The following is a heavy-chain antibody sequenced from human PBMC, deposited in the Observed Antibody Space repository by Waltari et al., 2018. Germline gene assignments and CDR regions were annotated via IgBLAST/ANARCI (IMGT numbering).Heavy chain of an antibody. CDR2: MKSGGDTT. CDR3: ARLGITMTPDY. J-gene: IGHJ4*02. CDR1: GYTFTSYY. Sequence: QVQLVQSGAELKKPGASVKLSCKASGYTFTSYYIQWVRQAPGQGLEWMGVMKSGGDTTIYAPKFQGRVTMTRDTSTSTVYMELSSLRSEDTAVYYCARLGITMTPDYWGQGTLVTVSS. V-gene: IGHV1-46*01.